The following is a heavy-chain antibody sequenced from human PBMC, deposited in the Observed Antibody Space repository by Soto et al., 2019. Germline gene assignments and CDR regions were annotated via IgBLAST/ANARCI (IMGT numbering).Heavy chain of an antibody. J-gene: IGHJ3*02. CDR1: GFTFSSYA. D-gene: IGHD6-6*01. CDR2: ISGSGGST. Sequence: LSLTCAASGFTFSSYAMSWVRQAPGKGLEWVSAISGSGGSTYYADSVKGRFTISRDNSKNTLYLQMNSLRAEDTAVYYCAKCRLSSIAAREVAFDIWGQGTMVTVSS. CDR3: AKCRLSSIAAREVAFDI. V-gene: IGHV3-23*01.